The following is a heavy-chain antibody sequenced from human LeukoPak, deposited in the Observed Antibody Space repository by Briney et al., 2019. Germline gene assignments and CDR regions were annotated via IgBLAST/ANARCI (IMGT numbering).Heavy chain of an antibody. CDR2: ISAYNGNT. Sequence: ASVKVSCKASGYTFTSYGISWVRQAPGQGLEWMGWISAYNGNTNYAQKLQGRVTMTTDTSTSTAYMELRSLGSDDTAVYYCASGVQLWSNFDYWGQGTLVTVSS. V-gene: IGHV1-18*01. CDR3: ASGVQLWSNFDY. J-gene: IGHJ4*02. CDR1: GYTFTSYG. D-gene: IGHD5-18*01.